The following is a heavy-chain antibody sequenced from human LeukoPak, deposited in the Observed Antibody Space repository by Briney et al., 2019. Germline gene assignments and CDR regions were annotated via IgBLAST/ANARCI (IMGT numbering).Heavy chain of an antibody. Sequence: SETLSLTCTVSGGSISYYYWNWIRQPPGKGLEWIGYIYYTGNTNYNPSLKSRVTISVDTSKNQFSLKLSSVTAADTAVYYCARDRLQLQSWGQGTLVTVSS. CDR2: IYYTGNT. D-gene: IGHD5-24*01. CDR1: GGSISYYY. J-gene: IGHJ5*02. CDR3: ARDRLQLQS. V-gene: IGHV4-59*01.